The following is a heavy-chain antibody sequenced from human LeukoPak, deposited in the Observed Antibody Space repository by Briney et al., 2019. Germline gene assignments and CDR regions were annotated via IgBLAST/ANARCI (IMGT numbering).Heavy chain of an antibody. CDR3: ARGRVGATTEYYFDY. J-gene: IGHJ4*02. Sequence: PSETLSLTCTVSGDSISTGGYYWSWIRQHSGKGLEWIGYIYYSGSTYYTPSLKSRVTISVDTSKNQFSLRLSSVTAADTAVYYCARGRVGATTEYYFDYWGQGTLVTVSS. CDR2: IYYSGST. CDR1: GDSISTGGYY. D-gene: IGHD1-26*01. V-gene: IGHV4-31*03.